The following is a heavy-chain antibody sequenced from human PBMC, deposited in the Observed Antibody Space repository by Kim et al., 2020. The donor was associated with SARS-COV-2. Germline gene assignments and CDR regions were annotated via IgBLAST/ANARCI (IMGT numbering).Heavy chain of an antibody. CDR1: SGSISSYY. CDR3: ARERYYDSSGYVSSYYFDC. J-gene: IGHJ4*02. D-gene: IGHD3-22*01. Sequence: SETLSLTCTVSSGSISSYYWSWIRQPPGKGLEWIGYIYYSGSTNYNPSLKSRVTISVDTSKNQFSLKLSSVTAADTAVYYCARERYYDSSGYVSSYYFDCWGQGTLVTVSS. CDR2: IYYSGST. V-gene: IGHV4-59*01.